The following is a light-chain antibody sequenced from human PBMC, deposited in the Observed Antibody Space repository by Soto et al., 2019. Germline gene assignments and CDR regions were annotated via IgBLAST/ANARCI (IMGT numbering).Light chain of an antibody. CDR1: SSDVGGYNY. V-gene: IGLV2-8*01. CDR2: EVT. J-gene: IGLJ2*01. CDR3: CSCAGINNLVL. Sequence: QSALTQPPSASGSPGQSVTISCTGTSSDVGGYNYVSWFQQHPGKAPKLVIYEVTKRPSGVPDRFSGSKSGNTASLTVSGLPPEDEAAYYYCSCAGINNLVLFGGGTKLTVL.